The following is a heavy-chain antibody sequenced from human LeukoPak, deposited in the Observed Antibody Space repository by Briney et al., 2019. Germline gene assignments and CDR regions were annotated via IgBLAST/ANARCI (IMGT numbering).Heavy chain of an antibody. CDR3: ARGAFGWYYFDY. D-gene: IGHD6-19*01. CDR1: GFSFSSYA. Sequence: GGSLRLSCAASGFSFSSYAMHWVRQAPGKGLERVAVISYDGSNKYYADSVKGRFTISRDNSKNTLYLQMNSLRAEDTAVYYCARGAFGWYYFDYWGQGTLVTVSS. V-gene: IGHV3-30-3*01. CDR2: ISYDGSNK. J-gene: IGHJ4*02.